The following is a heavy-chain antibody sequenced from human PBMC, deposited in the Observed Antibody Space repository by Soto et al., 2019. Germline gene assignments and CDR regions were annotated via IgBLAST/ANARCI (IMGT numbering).Heavy chain of an antibody. Sequence: SETLSLTCTVSGGSISSYYWSWIRQPPGKGLEWIGYIYYSGSTNYNPSLKSRVTISVDTSKNEFSLRLYSVTAADPAVYYCASSGGPGGDWFAPWGPGPRVTVSS. CDR1: GGSISSYY. V-gene: IGHV4-59*12. CDR2: IYYSGST. CDR3: ASSGGPGGDWFAP. D-gene: IGHD2-15*01. J-gene: IGHJ5*02.